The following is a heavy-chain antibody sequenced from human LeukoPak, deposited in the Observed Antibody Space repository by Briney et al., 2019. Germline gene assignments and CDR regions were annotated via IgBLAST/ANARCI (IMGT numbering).Heavy chain of an antibody. V-gene: IGHV1-3*01. J-gene: IGHJ3*02. CDR2: INAGNGNT. CDR3: ARETSVTQNDAFDI. D-gene: IGHD4-17*01. Sequence: ASVKVSCKASGYTFTRNAMHWVRQAPGQRLEWMGWINAGNGNTKYSQKFQGRVTITRDTSANTAYMELSSLRSEDTAVYYCARETSVTQNDAFDIWGQGTMVTVSS. CDR1: GYTFTRNA.